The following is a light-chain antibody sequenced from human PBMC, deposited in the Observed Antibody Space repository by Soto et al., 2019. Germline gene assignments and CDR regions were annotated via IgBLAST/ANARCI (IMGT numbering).Light chain of an antibody. CDR2: DAS. CDR1: QSVSSY. J-gene: IGKJ2*01. Sequence: EIVLTQSPATLSLSPGERATLSCRASQSVSSYLAWYQQKPGQAPRLLIYDASNRATGIPARFSGSGSGTAFSLTISSRQPDDFAVYYCQQHSNWPEYTFGQGTKLEIK. CDR3: QQHSNWPEYT. V-gene: IGKV3-11*01.